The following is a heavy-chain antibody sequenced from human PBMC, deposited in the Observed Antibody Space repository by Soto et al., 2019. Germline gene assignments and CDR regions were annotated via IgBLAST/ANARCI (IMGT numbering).Heavy chain of an antibody. CDR3: ARNSGWFEAFDI. CDR2: IHHSGTT. CDR1: GYSISSGYY. V-gene: IGHV4-38-2*01. J-gene: IGHJ3*02. Sequence: ASETLSLTCAVSGYSISSGYYWAWIRQPPGKGLEWTASIHHSGTTYYNPSLKSRVTISIDTSKNQFSLNLRSVTAADTAVYYCARNSGWFEAFDIWGQGTMVTVSS. D-gene: IGHD6-19*01.